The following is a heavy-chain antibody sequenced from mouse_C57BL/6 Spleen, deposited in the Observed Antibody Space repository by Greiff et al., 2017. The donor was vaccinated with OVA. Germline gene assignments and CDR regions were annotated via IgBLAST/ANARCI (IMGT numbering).Heavy chain of an antibody. Sequence: QVQLKESGAELVRPGASVTLSCKASGYTFTDYEMHWVKQTPVHGLEWIGAIDPETGGTAYNQKFKGKAILTADKSSSTAYMELRSLTSEDSAVYYCTRFTTVVEGYFDYWGQGTTLTVSS. CDR3: TRFTTVVEGYFDY. J-gene: IGHJ2*01. CDR1: GYTFTDYE. D-gene: IGHD1-1*01. V-gene: IGHV1-15*01. CDR2: IDPETGGT.